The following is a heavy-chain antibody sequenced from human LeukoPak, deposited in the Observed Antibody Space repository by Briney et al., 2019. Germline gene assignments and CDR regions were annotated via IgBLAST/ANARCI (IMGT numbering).Heavy chain of an antibody. Sequence: AGSLRLSCAASGFTFSTYAISWVRQAPGMGLEWVSGVSPSGNTTYYPDSVKGRFAISRDNAKNTVYLQMDSVRADDTAVYYCARESRYRDYFDYWGQGTMVTVSS. CDR3: ARESRYRDYFDY. CDR2: VSPSGNTT. J-gene: IGHJ4*02. D-gene: IGHD1-14*01. CDR1: GFTFSTYA. V-gene: IGHV3-23*01.